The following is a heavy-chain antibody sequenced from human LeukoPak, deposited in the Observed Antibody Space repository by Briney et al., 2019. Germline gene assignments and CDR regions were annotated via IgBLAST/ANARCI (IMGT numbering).Heavy chain of an antibody. CDR1: GFTFSSYS. CDR3: ARDLQCGGDCHYDAFDV. V-gene: IGHV3-21*01. CDR2: ISSSSSYI. Sequence: GGSLRLSCAASGFTFSSYSMNWVRQPPGKGLEWVSSISSSSSYIYYADSVKGRFTISRDNTKNLLYLQMNSLRAEDTAVYYCARDLQCGGDCHYDAFDVWGQGTMVTVSS. D-gene: IGHD2-21*02. J-gene: IGHJ3*01.